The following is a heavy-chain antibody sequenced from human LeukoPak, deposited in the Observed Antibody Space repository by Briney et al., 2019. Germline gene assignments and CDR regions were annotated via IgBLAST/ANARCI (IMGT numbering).Heavy chain of an antibody. CDR3: VKDKVKTVTTQAFDI. D-gene: IGHD4-17*01. CDR1: GFTFSNFA. J-gene: IGHJ3*02. CDR2: ISSSGGTT. Sequence: TGGSLRLSCTASGFTFSNFAMSWVRQAPGKGLEWVSSISSSGGTTWDADSVKGRFTFSRDNSQNTLYLQMNSLRAEDTAVYYCVKDKVKTVTTQAFDIWGQGTMVTVSS. V-gene: IGHV3-23*01.